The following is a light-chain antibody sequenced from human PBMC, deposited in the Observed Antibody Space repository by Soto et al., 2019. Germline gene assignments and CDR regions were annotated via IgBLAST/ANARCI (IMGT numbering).Light chain of an antibody. CDR3: CSYAGSGTLV. CDR2: EGS. V-gene: IGLV2-23*01. Sequence: QSAPTQPASVSGSPGQSITISCTGTSSDVGSYNLVSWYQQHPGKAPKLMIYEGSKRPSGVSNRFSGSKSGYTASLTISGLQAEDEADYYCCSYAGSGTLVFGGGTKLTVL. CDR1: SSDVGSYNL. J-gene: IGLJ3*02.